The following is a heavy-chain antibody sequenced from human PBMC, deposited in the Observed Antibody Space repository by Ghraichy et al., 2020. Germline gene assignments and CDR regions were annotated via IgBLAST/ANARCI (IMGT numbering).Heavy chain of an antibody. D-gene: IGHD6-25*01. J-gene: IGHJ4*02. CDR3: ARVSGGYDLDF. Sequence: GGSLRLSCAASGFTFSDHYMDWVRQAPGKGLEWIGRSRNKAKSYSTEHAASMRGRYTVSRDAALNSLFLQMNSLKTEDTAVYYCARVSGGYDLDFWGQGTLVTFSS. V-gene: IGHV3-72*01. CDR1: GFTFSDHY. CDR2: SRNKAKSYST.